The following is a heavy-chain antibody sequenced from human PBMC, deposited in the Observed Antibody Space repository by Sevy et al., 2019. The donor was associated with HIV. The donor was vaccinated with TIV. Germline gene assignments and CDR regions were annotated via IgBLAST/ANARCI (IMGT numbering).Heavy chain of an antibody. D-gene: IGHD6-13*01. CDR3: ARASIAAPGAPFDY. V-gene: IGHV4-34*01. CDR1: GGSFSGDY. Sequence: SETLSLTCAVYGGSFSGDYWSWIRRPPAKGLEWIGVINHSGSTNYYPSLKSRVTISVDTSKNQFSLKLSSVTAADTAVYYCARASIAAPGAPFDYWGQGTLVTVSS. J-gene: IGHJ4*02. CDR2: INHSGST.